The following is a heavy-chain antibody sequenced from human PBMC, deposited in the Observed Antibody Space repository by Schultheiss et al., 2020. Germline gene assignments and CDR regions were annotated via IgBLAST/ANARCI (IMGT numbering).Heavy chain of an antibody. J-gene: IGHJ5*02. CDR3: ARHYPTVTVYQMYNWFDP. D-gene: IGHD4-17*01. Sequence: GGSLRLSCKGSGYSFTSYWIGWVRQMPGKGLEWMGIIYPGDSDTRYSPSFQGQVTISADKSISTAYLQWSSLKASDTAMYYCARHYPTVTVYQMYNWFDPWGQGTLVTVSS. V-gene: IGHV5-51*01. CDR2: IYPGDSDT. CDR1: GYSFTSYW.